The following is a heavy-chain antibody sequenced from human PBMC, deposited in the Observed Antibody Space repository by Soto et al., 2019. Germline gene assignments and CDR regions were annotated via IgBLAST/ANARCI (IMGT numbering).Heavy chain of an antibody. CDR3: ARPIQYYFDTSAQSAWFDP. D-gene: IGHD3-22*01. CDR2: IIPIFSTP. V-gene: IGHV1-69*13. J-gene: IGHJ5*02. CDR1: GGTFGSYA. Sequence: SVKVSCKTSGGTFGSYAISWVRQAPGQGLEWMGGIIPIFSTPNYAQKFQGRVTITADESTSTAYMELSSLRSEDTAVYYCARPIQYYFDTSAQSAWFDPWGQGTLVTISS.